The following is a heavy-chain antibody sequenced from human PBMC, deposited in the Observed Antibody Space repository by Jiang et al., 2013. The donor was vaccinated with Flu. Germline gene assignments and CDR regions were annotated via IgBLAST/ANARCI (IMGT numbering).Heavy chain of an antibody. Sequence: VQLVESGAEVKKPGASLKVSCKTSGYTFTAYFLHWVRQAPGQGLEWMGRVNPNSGDTNYVQKFQGRVTMTRDTSIGTAYMELSRLRPDDTAVYYCARAYYYDSSAYYFDHWGQGTLVTVSS. CDR1: GYTFTAYF. J-gene: IGHJ4*02. V-gene: IGHV1-2*06. CDR3: ARAYYYDSSAYYFDH. D-gene: IGHD3-22*01. CDR2: VNPNSGDT.